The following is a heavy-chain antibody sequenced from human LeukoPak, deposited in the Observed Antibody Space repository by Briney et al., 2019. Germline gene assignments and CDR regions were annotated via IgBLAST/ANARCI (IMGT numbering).Heavy chain of an antibody. J-gene: IGHJ6*02. D-gene: IGHD3-10*01. V-gene: IGHV1-8*01. CDR2: MNPNSGNT. CDR3: ARGGTLVQGVTILYGMDV. Sequence: ASVKVSCKPSGDTFTSYDMNWVRQAPGQGLEWMGWMNPNSGNTVYAQKFRGRVTMTGDTSTSTAYMELSSLRSEDTAVYYCARGGTLVQGVTILYGMDVWGQGTTATVSS. CDR1: GDTFTSYD.